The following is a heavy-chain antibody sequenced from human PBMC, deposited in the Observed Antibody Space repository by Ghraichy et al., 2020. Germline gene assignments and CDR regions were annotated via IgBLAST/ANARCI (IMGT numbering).Heavy chain of an antibody. CDR2: INHSGST. Sequence: SETLSLTCAVYGGSFSGYYWSWIRQPPGKGLEWIGEINHSGSTNYNPSLKSRVTISVDTSKNQFSLKLSSVTAADTAVYYCARGGLERRFRRAFDIWGQGTMVTVSS. J-gene: IGHJ3*02. V-gene: IGHV4-34*01. CDR1: GGSFSGYY. CDR3: ARGGLERRFRRAFDI. D-gene: IGHD1-1*01.